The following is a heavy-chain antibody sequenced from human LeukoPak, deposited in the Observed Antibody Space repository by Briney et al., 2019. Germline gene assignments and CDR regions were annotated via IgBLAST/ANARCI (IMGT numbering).Heavy chain of an antibody. V-gene: IGHV3-21*01. D-gene: IGHD1-26*01. Sequence: GGSLRLSCAASGFTFSSYSMNWVRQAPGKGLEWVSSISSSSSYIYYADSVKGRFTISRDNAKNSLYLQMDSLRAEDTAVYYCARDLQVGALYYFDYWGQGTLVTVSS. CDR3: ARDLQVGALYYFDY. CDR2: ISSSSSYI. CDR1: GFTFSSYS. J-gene: IGHJ4*02.